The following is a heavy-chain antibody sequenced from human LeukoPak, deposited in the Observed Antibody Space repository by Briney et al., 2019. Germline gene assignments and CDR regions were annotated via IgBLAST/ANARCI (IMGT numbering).Heavy chain of an antibody. CDR2: ISAYNGNT. Sequence: ASVKVSCKPSGYTFTSYGISWVRQAPGQGLEWMGWISAYNGNTNYAQKLQGRVTMTTDTSTSTAYMELRSLRSDDTAVYYCARDFWSGLKTSIDYWGQGTLVTVSS. V-gene: IGHV1-18*01. CDR1: GYTFTSYG. CDR3: ARDFWSGLKTSIDY. J-gene: IGHJ4*02. D-gene: IGHD3-3*01.